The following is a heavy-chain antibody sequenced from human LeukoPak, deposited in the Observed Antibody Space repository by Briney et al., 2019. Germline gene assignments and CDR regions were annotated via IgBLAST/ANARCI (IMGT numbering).Heavy chain of an antibody. CDR2: ISAYNGNT. Sequence: ASVKVSCKASGYTFTSYGISWVRQAPGQGLEWMGWISAYNGNTNYAQKLQGRVTMTTDTSTSTAYMELRSLRSDDTAVYYCARDLADFWSGYYVAGWGDYWGQGTLVTVSS. V-gene: IGHV1-18*01. CDR1: GYTFTSYG. CDR3: ARDLADFWSGYYVAGWGDY. D-gene: IGHD3-3*01. J-gene: IGHJ4*02.